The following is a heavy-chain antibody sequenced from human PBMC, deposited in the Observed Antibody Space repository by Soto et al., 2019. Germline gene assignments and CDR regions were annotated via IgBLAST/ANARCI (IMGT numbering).Heavy chain of an antibody. D-gene: IGHD6-6*01. CDR1: GFTFSGSA. CDR3: TTRNHVSIAGDY. Sequence: GGSLRLSCAASGFTFSGSAMHWVRQASGKGLEWVGRIRSKANSYATAYAASVKGRFTISRDDSKNTAYLQMNSLKTEDTAVYYCTTRNHVSIAGDYWGQGTLVTVSS. CDR2: IRSKANSYAT. V-gene: IGHV3-73*01. J-gene: IGHJ4*02.